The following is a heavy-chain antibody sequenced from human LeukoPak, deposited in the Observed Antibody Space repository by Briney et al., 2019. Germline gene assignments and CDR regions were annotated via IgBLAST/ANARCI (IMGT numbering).Heavy chain of an antibody. D-gene: IGHD3-22*01. CDR2: ISDSGGRT. J-gene: IGHJ4*02. Sequence: GGSLRLSCAVSGITVSNDGMSWVRQAPGKGLEWVAGISDSGGRTKYAGSVKGRFTISRDNPKNTLYLQMNSLRVEDTAVYFCAKRGVVIRVILVGFHKEAYYFDSRGQGALVTVSS. CDR1: GITVSNDG. V-gene: IGHV3-23*01. CDR3: AKRGVVIRVILVGFHKEAYYFDS.